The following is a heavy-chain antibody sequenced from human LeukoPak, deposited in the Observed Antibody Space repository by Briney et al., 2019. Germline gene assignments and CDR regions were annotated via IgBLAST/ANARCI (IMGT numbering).Heavy chain of an antibody. CDR2: INSDGSST. Sequence: GGSLRLSCAASGFTFSSYWMHWVRQAPGKGLVWVSRINSDGSSTSYADSVKGRFTISRDNAKNTLYLQMNSLRAEDTAVYYCARDQGYYDTLTGYSAAAFDIWGQGTMVTVSS. D-gene: IGHD3-9*01. J-gene: IGHJ3*02. V-gene: IGHV3-74*01. CDR1: GFTFSSYW. CDR3: ARDQGYYDTLTGYSAAAFDI.